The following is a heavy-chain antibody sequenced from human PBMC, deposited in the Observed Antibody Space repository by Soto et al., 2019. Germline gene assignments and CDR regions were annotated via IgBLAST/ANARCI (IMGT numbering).Heavy chain of an antibody. Sequence: EVQLLESGGSLVQPGGSLRLSCAASGFTFSTFAMNWVRQAPGEGLEWVSSISGSGGNTQYADSVKGRVTISRDNAKNTLYQQMNTLIAEDTAVYYCAKCDVVLSKSGGWGNGFDPWGQGTLVIVSS. D-gene: IGHD2-21*01. CDR3: AKCDVVLSKSGGWGNGFDP. V-gene: IGHV3-23*01. J-gene: IGHJ5*02. CDR1: GFTFSTFA. CDR2: ISGSGGNT.